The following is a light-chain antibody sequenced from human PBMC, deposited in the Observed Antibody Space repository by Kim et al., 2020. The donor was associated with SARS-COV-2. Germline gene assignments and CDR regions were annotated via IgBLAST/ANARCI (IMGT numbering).Light chain of an antibody. CDR1: SLRSYY. Sequence: SSELTQDPAVSVALGQTVRITCQGDSLRSYYASWYQQKPGQAPLLVIYGKNNRPSGIPDRFSGSSSGNTASLTITGSPAEDEADYYCSSRDSSGNHWVFG. J-gene: IGLJ3*02. V-gene: IGLV3-19*01. CDR2: GKN. CDR3: SSRDSSGNHWV.